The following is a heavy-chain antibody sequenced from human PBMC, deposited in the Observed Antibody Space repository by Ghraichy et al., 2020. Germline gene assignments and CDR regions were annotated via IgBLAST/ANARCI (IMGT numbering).Heavy chain of an antibody. Sequence: GGSLRLSCAASGFTFSSYGMHWVRQAPGKGLEWVAVIWYDGSNKYYADSVKGRFTISRDNSKNTLYLQMNSLRAEDTAVYYCARDWGRGRDAERLDYWGQGTLVTVSS. V-gene: IGHV3-33*01. CDR1: GFTFSSYG. CDR2: IWYDGSNK. J-gene: IGHJ4*02. D-gene: IGHD1-1*01. CDR3: ARDWGRGRDAERLDY.